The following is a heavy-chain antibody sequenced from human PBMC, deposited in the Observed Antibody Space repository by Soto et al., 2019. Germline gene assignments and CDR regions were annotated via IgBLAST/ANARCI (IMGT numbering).Heavy chain of an antibody. D-gene: IGHD2-21*02. V-gene: IGHV4-59*01. CDR1: CVSIPGYY. CDR2: MYNTGST. CDR3: ARDLWGYCGTDCYPLDV. J-gene: IGHJ6*01. Sequence: SATLSLTCTFSCVSIPGYYWSWIRQPPGKGLEWIGYMYNTGSTVYNPSFKSRVTISVDTSKNQFSLKLNSVTAADTAVYYCARDLWGYCGTDCYPLDVWGQGTTVS.